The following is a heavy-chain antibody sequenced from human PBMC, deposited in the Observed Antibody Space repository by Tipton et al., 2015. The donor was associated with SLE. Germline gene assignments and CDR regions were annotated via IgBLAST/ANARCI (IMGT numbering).Heavy chain of an antibody. CDR2: IYHSGST. V-gene: IGHV4-39*07. J-gene: IGHJ4*02. D-gene: IGHD3-22*01. CDR3: AREVDDSSGYRDY. Sequence: TLSLTCTVSGGSISSSGFYWGWIRQPPGKGLEWIGRIYHSGSTYYNPSLKSRVTISVDTSKNQFSLKLSSVTAADTAVYYCAREVDDSSGYRDYWGQGTLVTVSS. CDR1: GGSISSSGFY.